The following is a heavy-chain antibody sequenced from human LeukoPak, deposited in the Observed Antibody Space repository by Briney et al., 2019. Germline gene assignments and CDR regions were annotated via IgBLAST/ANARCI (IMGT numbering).Heavy chain of an antibody. D-gene: IGHD5-24*01. Sequence: GGSLRLSCAASGFTFSSYGMHWVRQAPGKGLEWVAVITYDGGNEYYTDSVKGRFTISRDNSKNTLYLQMNSLRAEDTAVYYCAKQSGSDGYNFKFGYYYYMDVWGKGTTVTISS. V-gene: IGHV3-30*18. CDR1: GFTFSSYG. CDR3: AKQSGSDGYNFKFGYYYYMDV. CDR2: ITYDGGNE. J-gene: IGHJ6*03.